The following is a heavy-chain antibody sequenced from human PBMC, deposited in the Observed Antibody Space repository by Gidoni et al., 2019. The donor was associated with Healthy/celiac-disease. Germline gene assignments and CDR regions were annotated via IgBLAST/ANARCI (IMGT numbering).Heavy chain of an antibody. V-gene: IGHV4-34*01. D-gene: IGHD3-22*01. CDR1: GGSFSGYY. J-gene: IGHJ4*02. CDR2: INHSGST. CDR3: ARGGHYYDSSGYGY. Sequence: QVQLQQWGAGLLKPSETLSLTCAVYGGSFSGYYWSWIRQPPGKGLEWIGEINHSGSTNYNPSLKSRVTISVDTSKNQFSLKLSSVTAADTAVYYCARGGHYYDSSGYGYWGQGTLVTVSS.